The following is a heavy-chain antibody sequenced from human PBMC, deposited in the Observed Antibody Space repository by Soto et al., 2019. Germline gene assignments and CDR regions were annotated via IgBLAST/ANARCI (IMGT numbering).Heavy chain of an antibody. V-gene: IGHV3-64D*06. CDR2: ISVNGDST. J-gene: IGHJ5*02. CDR1: GFTFSSCA. CDR3: VKIAVPGTWVWFDP. Sequence: GGSLRLSCSASGFTFSSCAMHWVRQAPGKGLEFVSAISVNGDSTYYADSVKGRFTISRDNSKNTLYLQMSSLRTEDTGVYYCVKIAVPGTWVWFDPWGQGTLVTVYS. D-gene: IGHD6-19*01.